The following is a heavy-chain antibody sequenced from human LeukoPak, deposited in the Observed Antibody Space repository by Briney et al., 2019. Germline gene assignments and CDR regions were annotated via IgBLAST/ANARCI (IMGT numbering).Heavy chain of an antibody. CDR1: GFILRSDA. CDR2: IHVSSGTT. D-gene: IGHD3-3*01. Sequence: GGSLRLSCAASGFILRSDAITWVRQAPGKGLECISYIHVSSGTTFYADSVKGRFTISTDDVNNSLFLQMNSLRGDDTAVYYCAKVWSGYSNCDYWGRGTPVTVSA. V-gene: IGHV3-48*01. J-gene: IGHJ4*02. CDR3: AKVWSGYSNCDY.